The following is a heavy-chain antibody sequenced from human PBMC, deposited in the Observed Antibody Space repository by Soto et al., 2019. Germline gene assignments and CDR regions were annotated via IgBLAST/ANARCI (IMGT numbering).Heavy chain of an antibody. D-gene: IGHD6-13*01. V-gene: IGHV4-59*01. CDR3: ARATIAAAAIGVYYYYYYGMVV. CDR1: GGSISSYY. J-gene: IGHJ6*02. CDR2: IYYSGST. Sequence: SETLSLTCTVSGGSISSYYWSWIRQPPGKGLEWSGYIYYSGSTNYNPSLKSRVTISVDTSKNQFSLKLSSVTAADTAVYYCARATIAAAAIGVYYYYYYGMVVWGQGTTVTVSS.